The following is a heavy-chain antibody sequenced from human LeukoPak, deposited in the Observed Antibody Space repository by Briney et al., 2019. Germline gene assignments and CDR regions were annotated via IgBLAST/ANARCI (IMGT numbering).Heavy chain of an antibody. CDR2: ISAYNGNT. J-gene: IGHJ4*02. Sequence: ASVKVSCKASGYTFTSYGISWVRQAPGQGLEWMGWISAYNGNTNYAQKLQGRVTMTRDTSISTAYMELSRLRSDDTAVYYCARGLTHRYSSGWYPFDYWGQGTLVTVSS. CDR3: ARGLTHRYSSGWYPFDY. D-gene: IGHD6-19*01. CDR1: GYTFTSYG. V-gene: IGHV1-18*01.